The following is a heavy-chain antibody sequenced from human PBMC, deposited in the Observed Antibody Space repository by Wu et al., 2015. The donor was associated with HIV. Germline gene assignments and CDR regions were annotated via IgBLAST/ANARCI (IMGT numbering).Heavy chain of an antibody. J-gene: IGHJ3*01. D-gene: IGHD3-9*01. V-gene: IGHV1-18*01. Sequence: QVQLVQSGDEVKKVGASVKVSCKASGYTFTSHGISWVRQAPGQRPEWMGWISGEDGKIKYAQKMQDRVTVTTDTSTNTAYLELRSLRSDDTAVYFCARDINSLYFDTRRGSFDVWGQGQRSPSLQ. CDR3: ARDINSLYFDTRRGSFDV. CDR2: ISGEDGKI. CDR1: GYTFTSHG.